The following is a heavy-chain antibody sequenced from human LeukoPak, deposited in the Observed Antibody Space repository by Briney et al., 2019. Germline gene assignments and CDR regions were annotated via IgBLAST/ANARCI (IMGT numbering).Heavy chain of an antibody. J-gene: IGHJ5*02. CDR3: ASSSGGFNWFDP. Sequence: PGGSLRLSCAASGFTFSRYWMHWVRQAPGKGLLWVSRINSDGSSTNYADSVKGRFTTSRDNAKNTLYLQMNSLRVEDTAVYYCASSSGGFNWFDPWGQGTLVTVSS. V-gene: IGHV3-74*01. D-gene: IGHD6-19*01. CDR1: GFTFSRYW. CDR2: INSDGSST.